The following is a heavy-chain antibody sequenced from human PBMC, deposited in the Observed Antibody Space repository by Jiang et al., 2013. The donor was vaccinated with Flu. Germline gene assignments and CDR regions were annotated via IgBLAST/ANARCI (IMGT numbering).Heavy chain of an antibody. V-gene: IGHV3-23*01. CDR3: AKDLRYCSGGRCFRDYYYDY. J-gene: IGHJ4*02. CDR1: GFTFSSYA. Sequence: QLLESGGGLVQPGGSLRLSCAASGFTFSSYAMTWVRQAPGKGLEWVSAISGGGGSTYYADSVKGRFTISRDNSKNTLYLQMNSLRAEDTAVYYCAKDLRYCSGGRCFRDYYYDYWGQ. D-gene: IGHD2-15*01. CDR2: ISGGGGST.